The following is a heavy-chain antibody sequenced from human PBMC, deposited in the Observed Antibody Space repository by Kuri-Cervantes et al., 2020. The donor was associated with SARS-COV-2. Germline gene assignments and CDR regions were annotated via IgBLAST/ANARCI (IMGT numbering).Heavy chain of an antibody. CDR1: GGSFSGYY. Sequence: GSLRLSCAVYGGSFSGYYWSWIRQPPGKGLEWIGEINHSGSTNYNPSLKSRVTISVDTSKNQFSLKLSSVTAADTAVYYCARGVRWLLDYWGQGTLVTVSS. V-gene: IGHV4-34*01. CDR3: ARGVRWLLDY. D-gene: IGHD4-23*01. CDR2: INHSGST. J-gene: IGHJ4*02.